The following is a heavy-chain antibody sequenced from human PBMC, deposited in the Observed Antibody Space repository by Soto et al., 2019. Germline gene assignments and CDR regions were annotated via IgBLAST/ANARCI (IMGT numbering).Heavy chain of an antibody. CDR3: AKDQPFITSHGMDV. CDR2: ISYDGSNK. Sequence: PGGSLRLSCAASGFTFSSYGMHWVRQAPGKGLEWVAVISYDGSNKYYADSVKGRFTISRDNSKNTLYLQMNSLRAEDTAVYYCAKDQPFITSHGMDVWGQGTTVTVSS. V-gene: IGHV3-30*18. J-gene: IGHJ6*02. CDR1: GFTFSSYG. D-gene: IGHD3-22*01.